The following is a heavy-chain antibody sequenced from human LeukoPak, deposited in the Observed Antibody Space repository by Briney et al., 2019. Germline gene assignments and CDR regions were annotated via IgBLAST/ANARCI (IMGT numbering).Heavy chain of an antibody. CDR2: IYYSGST. CDR1: GGSVSSGSYY. D-gene: IGHD3-3*01. V-gene: IGHV4-61*01. CDR3: ARGRYYDFWSGYWVYDAFDI. Sequence: SETLSLTCTVSGGSVSSGSYYWSWIRQPPGKGLEWIGYIYYSGSTNYNPSLKSRVTISVDTSKNQFSLKLSSVAAADTAVYYCARGRYYDFWSGYWVYDAFDIWGQGTMVTVSS. J-gene: IGHJ3*02.